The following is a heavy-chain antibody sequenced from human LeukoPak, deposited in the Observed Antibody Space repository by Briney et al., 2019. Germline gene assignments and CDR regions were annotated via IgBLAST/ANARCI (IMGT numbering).Heavy chain of an antibody. Sequence: RPGGSLRLSCAASGFTFSSYAMSWVRQAPGKGLEWVSAITGSGGDTYYADSVKGHFTISRDNSKNTLYLQMNTLRAEDTAVYYCAKGPPPYYLSSKSSQHGGRGPLVTVPS. D-gene: IGHD3-10*01. V-gene: IGHV3-23*01. CDR1: GFTFSSYA. CDR2: ITGSGGDT. CDR3: AKGPPPYYLSSKSSQH. J-gene: IGHJ1*01.